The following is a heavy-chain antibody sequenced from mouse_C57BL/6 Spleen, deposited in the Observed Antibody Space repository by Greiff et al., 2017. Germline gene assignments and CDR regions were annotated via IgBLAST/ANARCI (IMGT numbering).Heavy chain of an antibody. CDR1: GYTFTSYW. V-gene: IGHV1-52*01. Sequence: QVQLQQPGAELVRPGSSVKLSCKASGYTFTSYWMHWVKQRPIQGLKWIGNIDPSDSETHYNQKFKDKATLTVDKSSSTAYMQLSSLTSEDSAVYYCAIYDYDDDAYAMDYWGQGTSVTVSS. CDR3: AIYDYDDDAYAMDY. CDR2: IDPSDSET. D-gene: IGHD2-4*01. J-gene: IGHJ4*01.